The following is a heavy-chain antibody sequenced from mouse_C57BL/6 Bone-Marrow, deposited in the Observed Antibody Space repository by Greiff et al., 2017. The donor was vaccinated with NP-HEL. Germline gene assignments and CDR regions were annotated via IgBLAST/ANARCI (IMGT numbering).Heavy chain of an antibody. CDR3: ARSRTGTDYFDY. D-gene: IGHD4-1*01. V-gene: IGHV1-85*01. Sequence: QVQLQQSGPELVKPGASVKLSCKASGYTFTSYDINWVKQRPGQGLEWIGWIYPRDASTKYNEKFKGKATLTVDTSSSTAYMELHSLTSEDSAVYFCARSRTGTDYFDYWGQGTTLTVSS. CDR2: IYPRDAST. CDR1: GYTFTSYD. J-gene: IGHJ2*01.